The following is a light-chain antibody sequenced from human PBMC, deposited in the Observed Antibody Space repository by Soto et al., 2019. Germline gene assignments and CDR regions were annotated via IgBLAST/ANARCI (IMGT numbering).Light chain of an antibody. Sequence: EIVMTQSPATLSVSPGERATLSCRASQSVSSKFAWYQQKPGQAPRLLIYGASTRATGIPARFSGSGSGTEFTLTISSLQSEDFAVYYCQQYNNWPTWTFGQGTKLEIK. CDR1: QSVSSK. CDR3: QQYNNWPTWT. J-gene: IGKJ1*01. CDR2: GAS. V-gene: IGKV3-15*01.